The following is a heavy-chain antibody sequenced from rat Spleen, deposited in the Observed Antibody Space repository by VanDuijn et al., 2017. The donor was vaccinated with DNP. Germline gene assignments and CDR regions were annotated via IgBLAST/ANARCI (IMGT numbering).Heavy chain of an antibody. CDR2: ITSSGVNT. V-gene: IGHV5-25*01. J-gene: IGHJ4*01. CDR1: GFTFSDYY. Sequence: EVQLVESGGGLVQPGRSLKLSCAASGFTFSDYYMAWVRQAPKKGLEWVASITSSGVNTYYPDSVKGRFTISRHNAENTVYLEMNSLRSEDTATYHCVKHLDAWGQGTSVTVSS. CDR3: VKHLDA.